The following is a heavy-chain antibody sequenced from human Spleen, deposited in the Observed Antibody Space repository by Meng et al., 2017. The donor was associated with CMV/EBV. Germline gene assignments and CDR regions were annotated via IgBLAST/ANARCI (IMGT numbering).Heavy chain of an antibody. CDR3: AKSVSPTGNYYFDY. D-gene: IGHD1-7*01. Sequence: GESLKISCAVSGLTFSNFEMNWVRQAPGKGLEWVSFISRSGSTIYYADSVKGRFTISRDNAKNSLYLQMNSLRAEDTAVYYCAKSVSPTGNYYFDYWGQGTLVTVSS. V-gene: IGHV3-48*03. CDR1: GLTFSNFE. CDR2: ISRSGSTI. J-gene: IGHJ4*02.